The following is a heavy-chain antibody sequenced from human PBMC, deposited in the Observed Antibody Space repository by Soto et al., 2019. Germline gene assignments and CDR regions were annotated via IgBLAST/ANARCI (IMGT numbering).Heavy chain of an antibody. CDR2: IYYSGST. CDR1: GGSISSGGYY. V-gene: IGHV4-31*03. Sequence: SETLSLTCTVSGGSISSGGYYWSWIRQHPGKGLEWIGYIYYSGSTYYNPSLKSRVTISVDTSKNQFSLKLSSVTAADTAVYYCSRVSGHVTMVRGVIDAFDIWGQGTMVTVSS. J-gene: IGHJ3*02. D-gene: IGHD3-10*01. CDR3: SRVSGHVTMVRGVIDAFDI.